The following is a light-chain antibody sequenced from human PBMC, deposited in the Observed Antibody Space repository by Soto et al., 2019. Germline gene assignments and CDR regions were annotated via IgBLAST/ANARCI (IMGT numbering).Light chain of an antibody. CDR3: QPYGSSPPYT. CDR1: QSVSNNY. J-gene: IGKJ2*01. CDR2: GSS. Sequence: EVVMTQSPGTLSWSPGERATLSCRASQSVSNNYLAWYQQKPGHSPKLLIFGSSDRATGIPDRFSGSGSVTDFTMPISSLEPEDFAGAYCQPYGSSPPYTFGQGTKLEIK. V-gene: IGKV3-20*01.